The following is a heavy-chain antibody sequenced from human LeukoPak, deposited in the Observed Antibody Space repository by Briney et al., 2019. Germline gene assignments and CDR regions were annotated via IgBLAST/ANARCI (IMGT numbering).Heavy chain of an antibody. V-gene: IGHV3-21*01. CDR2: ITSSSSYI. Sequence: PGGSLRLSCAASGFTFSRYSMTWVRQAPGKGLEWVSSITSSSSYIYYADSVKGRFTISRDNAKNSLYLQMNSLRAEDTAVYYCAREGPYYYDSSGYVIDAFDIWGQGTMVTVSS. CDR3: AREGPYYYDSSGYVIDAFDI. J-gene: IGHJ3*02. CDR1: GFTFSRYS. D-gene: IGHD3-22*01.